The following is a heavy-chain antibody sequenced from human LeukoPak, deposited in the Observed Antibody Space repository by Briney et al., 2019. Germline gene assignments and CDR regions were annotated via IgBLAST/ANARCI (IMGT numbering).Heavy chain of an antibody. Sequence: ASVKVSCKVSGYTLTELSMHWVRQAPGKGLEWMEGFDPEDGETIYAQKFQGRVTMTEDTSTDTAYMELSSLRSEDTAVYYCATALAPHYYDSSGLGAFDIWGQGTMVTVSS. CDR3: ATALAPHYYDSSGLGAFDI. D-gene: IGHD3-22*01. CDR1: GYTLTELS. CDR2: FDPEDGET. J-gene: IGHJ3*02. V-gene: IGHV1-24*01.